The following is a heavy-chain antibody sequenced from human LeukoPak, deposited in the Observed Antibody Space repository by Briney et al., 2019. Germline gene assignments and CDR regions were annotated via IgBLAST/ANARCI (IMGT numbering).Heavy chain of an antibody. D-gene: IGHD6-25*01. CDR2: ISAGGDTT. V-gene: IGHV3-23*01. J-gene: IGHJ4*02. CDR3: AGISYSGTWPVGY. CDR1: GFTFSSYA. Sequence: GGSLRLSCVASGFTFSSYAMSWVGQPPGKGLEWVSGISAGGDTTYTADSVRGRFTISRDNTNNTLYLQMNTLTAEDTAVYYCAGISYSGTWPVGYWGQGALVTVTA.